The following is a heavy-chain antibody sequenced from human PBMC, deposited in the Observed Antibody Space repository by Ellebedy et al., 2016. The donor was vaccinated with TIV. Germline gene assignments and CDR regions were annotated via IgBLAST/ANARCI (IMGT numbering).Heavy chain of an antibody. CDR3: ARDQWLGRAYYFDY. D-gene: IGHD6-19*01. V-gene: IGHV3-7*01. J-gene: IGHJ4*02. Sequence: GESLKISCAASGFSFSNYTMNWVRQAPGKGLEWVANIKQDESEKYYVDSVKGRFSISRDNAKNSLYLQMNSLRPEDTAVYYCARDQWLGRAYYFDYWGQGTLLTVSS. CDR1: GFSFSNYT. CDR2: IKQDESEK.